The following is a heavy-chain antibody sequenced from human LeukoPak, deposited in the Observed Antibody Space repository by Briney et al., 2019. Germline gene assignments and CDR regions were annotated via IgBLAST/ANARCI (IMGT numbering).Heavy chain of an antibody. J-gene: IGHJ6*03. Sequence: GASVKVSCTASGYTFTSYDINWVRQATGQGLEWMGWMNPNSGNTGYAQKFQGRVTMTRNTSISTAYMELSSLRSEDTAVYYCARGPANYDILTGYFPGDMDVWGKGTTVTVSS. CDR1: GYTFTSYD. V-gene: IGHV1-8*01. CDR3: ARGPANYDILTGYFPGDMDV. D-gene: IGHD3-9*01. CDR2: MNPNSGNT.